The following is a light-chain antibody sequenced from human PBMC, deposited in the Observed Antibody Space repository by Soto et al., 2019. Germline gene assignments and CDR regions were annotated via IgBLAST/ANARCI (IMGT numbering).Light chain of an antibody. CDR1: QSVLYSSNNKNY. CDR3: QQYYSSWT. Sequence: DIVMTQSPDSLAVSLGERATINCKSSQSVLYSSNNKNYLAWYQQKPGQPPRLLIYWASTRESGVPDRSSVSGSGTDFTLTISSLQAEDVAVYYCQQYYSSWTFGQGTKVEIK. J-gene: IGKJ1*01. V-gene: IGKV4-1*01. CDR2: WAS.